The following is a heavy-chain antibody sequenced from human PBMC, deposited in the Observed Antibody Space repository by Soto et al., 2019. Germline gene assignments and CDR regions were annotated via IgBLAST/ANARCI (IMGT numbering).Heavy chain of an antibody. D-gene: IGHD4-17*01. CDR2: INPSGGST. Sequence: ASVKVSCKASGYTFTSYYMHWVRQAPGQGLEWMGIINPSGGSTSYAQKFQGRVTMTRDTSTSTVYMELSSLRSEDTAVYYCARDYGDYIVIPYYYYYMDVWDKGTTVTVSS. V-gene: IGHV1-46*03. CDR1: GYTFTSYY. J-gene: IGHJ6*03. CDR3: ARDYGDYIVIPYYYYYMDV.